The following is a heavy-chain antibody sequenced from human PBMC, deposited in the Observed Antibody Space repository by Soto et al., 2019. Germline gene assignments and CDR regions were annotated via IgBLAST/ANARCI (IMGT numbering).Heavy chain of an antibody. CDR2: IKQDGSEK. CDR3: ARSYYYDSSGYYHTENY. Sequence: GGSLRLSCAASGFTFSSYWMSWVRQAPGKGLEWVANIKQDGSEKYCVDSVKGRFTISRDNAKDSLYLQMNSLRAEDTAVYYCARSYYYDSSGYYHTENYWGQGTPVTVSS. V-gene: IGHV3-7*01. D-gene: IGHD3-22*01. J-gene: IGHJ4*02. CDR1: GFTFSSYW.